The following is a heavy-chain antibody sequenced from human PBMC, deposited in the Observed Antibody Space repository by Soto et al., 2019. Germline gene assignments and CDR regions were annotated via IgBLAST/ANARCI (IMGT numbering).Heavy chain of an antibody. CDR2: IIPILGTA. CDR3: TSFDSSGYYPQNNY. J-gene: IGHJ4*02. Sequence: SVKVSCKVSGGSFSSFSINWVRQAPGQGFEWMGGIIPILGTANFTQKFQGRVTFTADESTTTAYMTLSSLTSEDTAIYYCTSFDSSGYYPQNNYCGQGTNVTVYS. V-gene: IGHV1-69*13. D-gene: IGHD3-22*01. CDR1: GGSFSSFS.